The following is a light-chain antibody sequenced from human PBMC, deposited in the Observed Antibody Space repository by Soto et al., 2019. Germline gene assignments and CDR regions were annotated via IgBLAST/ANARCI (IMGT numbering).Light chain of an antibody. CDR3: SSYAGSSTL. CDR2: EVS. CDR1: SSDVGTYNL. Sequence: SALTQPASVSGSPGRSITISCTGTSSDVGTYNLVSWYQQHPGKAPKLIIYEVSKRPSGVSNRFSGSKSGNTASLTISGLQAEDEADYYCSSYAGSSTLFGGGTKLTVL. J-gene: IGLJ2*01. V-gene: IGLV2-23*02.